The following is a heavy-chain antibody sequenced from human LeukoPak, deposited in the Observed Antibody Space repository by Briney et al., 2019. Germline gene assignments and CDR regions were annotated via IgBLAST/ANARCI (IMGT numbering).Heavy chain of an antibody. CDR2: IYYSGST. D-gene: IGHD4-11*01. CDR3: ARLGPTTVTTFLDY. Sequence: PSETLSLTCTVSGGSIRSSSYYWGWIRQPPGKGLEWIGSIYYSGSTNYNPSLKSRVTISVDTSKNQFSLKLSSVTAADTAVYYCARLGPTTVTTFLDYWGQGTLVTVSS. V-gene: IGHV4-39*07. J-gene: IGHJ4*02. CDR1: GGSIRSSSYY.